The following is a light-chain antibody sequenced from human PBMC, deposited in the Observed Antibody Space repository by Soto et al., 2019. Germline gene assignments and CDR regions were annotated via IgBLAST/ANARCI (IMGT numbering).Light chain of an antibody. CDR2: EVS. J-gene: IGLJ2*01. CDR1: SSDVGGYNY. V-gene: IGLV2-14*01. Sequence: QSALTQPASVSGSPGQSITISCTGTSSDVGGYNYVSWYHQHPGKAPKLMIYEVSNRPSGVSNRFSGSKSGNTASLTISGLQAEDEADYYCSSYTSSSLKVFGGGTKLTVL. CDR3: SSYTSSSLKV.